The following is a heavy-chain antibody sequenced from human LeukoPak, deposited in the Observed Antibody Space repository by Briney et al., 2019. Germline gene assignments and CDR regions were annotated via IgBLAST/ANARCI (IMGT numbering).Heavy chain of an antibody. J-gene: IGHJ4*02. CDR1: GYTFTGYY. D-gene: IGHD1-26*01. CDR2: INPNSGGT. Sequence: PRASVKVSCKASGYTFTGYYMHWVRQAPGQGLEWMGWINPNSGGTNYAQKSQGRVTMTRDTSISTAYMELSRLRSDDTAVYYCARGGSGSPPYRHLTKFDYWGQGTLVTVSS. CDR3: ARGGSGSPPYRHLTKFDY. V-gene: IGHV1-2*02.